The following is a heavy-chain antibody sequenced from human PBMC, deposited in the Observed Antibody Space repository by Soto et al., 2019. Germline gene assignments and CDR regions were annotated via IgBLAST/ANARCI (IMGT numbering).Heavy chain of an antibody. J-gene: IGHJ4*02. D-gene: IGHD3-22*01. V-gene: IGHV5-51*01. CDR3: ARLSYYDSRPFDY. CDR1: GYNFANYL. Sequence: PGESLKISCKGSGYNFANYLLAWVSQMPWKGLDWLVIIYPGDSDTRYSPSFEGQVTISADKSISTAYLQRSSLKASDTALYYCARLSYYDSRPFDYGGPGTLVTVSS. CDR2: IYPGDSDT.